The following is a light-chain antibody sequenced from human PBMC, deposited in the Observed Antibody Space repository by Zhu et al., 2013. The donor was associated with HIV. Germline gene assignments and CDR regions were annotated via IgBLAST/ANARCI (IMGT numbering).Light chain of an antibody. CDR2: EGT. V-gene: IGKV3-20*01. J-gene: IGKJ2*04. Sequence: EIVLTQSPGTLSLSPGERATLSCRASQSIDSTTLAWYQQKPGRAPSLLIYEGTTRATDIPDRFSGGVSGTEFTLTINRLEPEDFVLYYCHHYGSSARSFGQGTRLEIK. CDR3: HHYGSSARS. CDR1: QSIDSTT.